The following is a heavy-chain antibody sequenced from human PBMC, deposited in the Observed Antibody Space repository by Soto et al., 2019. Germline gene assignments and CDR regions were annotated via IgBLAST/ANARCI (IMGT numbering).Heavy chain of an antibody. V-gene: IGHV4-59*01. Sequence: PAETLASTFPVSGGSISSYYWSWIRQPPGKGLEWIGYIYYSGSTNYNPSLKSRVTISVDTSKKKFSLKLSSVTAADTAVYYCARDISGCHFESWGQGTLVTVSS. D-gene: IGHD6-19*01. CDR3: ARDISGCHFES. CDR2: IYYSGST. J-gene: IGHJ4*02. CDR1: GGSISSYY.